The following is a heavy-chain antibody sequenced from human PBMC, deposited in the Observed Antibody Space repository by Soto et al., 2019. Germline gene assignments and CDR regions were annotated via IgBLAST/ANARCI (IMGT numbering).Heavy chain of an antibody. CDR1: GHSFTNYW. J-gene: IGHJ6*02. Sequence: GESLKISCKDSGHSFTNYWIVWVLQMPWKGLEWMGTIYPDDSGTRYSPSFQGQVTISADKSINTAYLQWSSLKASDTAIYYCATTQSSATFKTYYYDMHVWGQGTTVTVSS. V-gene: IGHV5-51*01. CDR2: IYPDDSGT. D-gene: IGHD6-6*01. CDR3: ATTQSSATFKTYYYDMHV.